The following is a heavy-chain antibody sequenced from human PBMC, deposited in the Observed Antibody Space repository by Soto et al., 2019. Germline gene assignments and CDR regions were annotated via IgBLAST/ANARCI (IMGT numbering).Heavy chain of an antibody. D-gene: IGHD2-2*01. CDR3: ARHHQLSVGYDY. Sequence: SETLSLTCTVSGGSISSYYWSWIRQPPGKGLEWIGYIYYSGSTNYNPSLKSRVTISVDTSKNQFSLKLSSVTAADTAVYYCARHHQLSVGYDYWGQGTLVTVSS. CDR2: IYYSGST. CDR1: GGSISSYY. V-gene: IGHV4-59*08. J-gene: IGHJ4*02.